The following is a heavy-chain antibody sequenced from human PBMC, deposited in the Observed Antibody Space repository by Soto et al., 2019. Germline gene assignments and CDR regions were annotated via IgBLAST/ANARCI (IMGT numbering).Heavy chain of an antibody. D-gene: IGHD3-16*02. CDR1: SASIDSDN. J-gene: IGHJ4*02. CDR2: IYPNGMP. CDR3: ARVRGLGEISPFFDH. Sequence: QVHLQESGPGLVKPSETLSLTCAVSSASIDSDNWCWIRLPPGQGLEWIGYIYPNGMPNYNPSLRARVGISRDQSNNHGSLRLVSVFAADAAVYFCARVRGLGEISPFFDHWGQGTLVTVSS. V-gene: IGHV4-59*01.